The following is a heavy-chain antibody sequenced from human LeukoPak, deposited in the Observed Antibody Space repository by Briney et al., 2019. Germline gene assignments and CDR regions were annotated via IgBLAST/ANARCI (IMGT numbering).Heavy chain of an antibody. Sequence: PGGSLRLSCAASGFRFNDHYMTWIRQTPGKGLEWISYISNNGNTIYYADSVKGRFTISRDNAKNSLFLQMNSLRAEDTAVYFCARENGDYERHFDYWGPGTLVTVSS. V-gene: IGHV3-11*04. J-gene: IGHJ4*02. D-gene: IGHD4-17*01. CDR1: GFRFNDHY. CDR3: ARENGDYERHFDY. CDR2: ISNNGNTI.